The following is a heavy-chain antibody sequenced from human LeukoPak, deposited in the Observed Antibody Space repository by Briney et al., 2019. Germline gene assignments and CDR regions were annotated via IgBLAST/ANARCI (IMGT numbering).Heavy chain of an antibody. D-gene: IGHD4-17*01. CDR2: ISYDGSNK. J-gene: IGHJ4*02. CDR1: GFTFSSYA. CDR3: ARLPNYGDYDY. Sequence: GGSLRLSCAVSGFTFSSYAMNWVRQAPGKGLEWVAVISYDGSNKYYADSVKGRFTISRDNSKNTLYLQMNSLRAEDTAVYYCARLPNYGDYDYWGQGTLVTVSS. V-gene: IGHV3-30-3*01.